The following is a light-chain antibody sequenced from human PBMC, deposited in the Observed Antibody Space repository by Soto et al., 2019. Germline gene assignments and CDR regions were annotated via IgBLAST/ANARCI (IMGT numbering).Light chain of an antibody. CDR1: QSVSSN. CDR2: GAS. V-gene: IGKV3-15*01. CDR3: QKYNNWLCT. J-gene: IGKJ1*01. Sequence: EIVMTQSPATLSVSPGERATLSCRASQSVSSNLAWYQQKPGQAPRLLIYGASTRATGIPARFSGSGSGTEFTLTISSLQSEDFAVYYCQKYNNWLCTFGQGTKVEIK.